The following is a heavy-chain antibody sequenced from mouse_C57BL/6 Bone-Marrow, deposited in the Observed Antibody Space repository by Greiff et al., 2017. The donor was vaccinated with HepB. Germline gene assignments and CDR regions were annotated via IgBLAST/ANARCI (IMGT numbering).Heavy chain of an antibody. D-gene: IGHD2-5*01. J-gene: IGHJ4*01. Sequence: VQLQQSGAELVRPGASVTLSCKASGYTFTDYEMHWVKQTPVHGLEWIGAIDPETGGTAYNQKFKGKAILTADKSSSTAYMELRSLKSEDSAVYYCTRKRAYYSNYDAMDYWGQGTSVTVSS. CDR2: IDPETGGT. CDR1: GYTFTDYE. V-gene: IGHV1-15*01. CDR3: TRKRAYYSNYDAMDY.